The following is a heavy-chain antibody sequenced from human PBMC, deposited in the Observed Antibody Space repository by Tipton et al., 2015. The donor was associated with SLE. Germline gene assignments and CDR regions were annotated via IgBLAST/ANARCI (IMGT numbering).Heavy chain of an antibody. CDR3: ARDPFSGTSRAEDI. CDR2: IDHSGST. V-gene: IGHV4-30-2*01. D-gene: IGHD1-26*01. Sequence: TLSLTCAVSGGSISSGVYSWSWIRQPPGKGLEWIGHIDHSGSTNYKPSLKSRVTISVDTSKNQFSLNLSSVTAADTAIYYCARDPFSGTSRAEDIWGQGTMVTVSS. J-gene: IGHJ3*02. CDR1: GGSISSGVYS.